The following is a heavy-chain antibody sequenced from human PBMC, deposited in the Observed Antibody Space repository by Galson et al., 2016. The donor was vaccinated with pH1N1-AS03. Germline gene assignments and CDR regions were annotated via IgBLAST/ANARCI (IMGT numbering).Heavy chain of an antibody. CDR1: RGSFGGAY. V-gene: IGHV4-34*12. D-gene: IGHD3-9*01. CDR3: ARIRPHYDFLTGYYMGKNWFDP. J-gene: IGHJ5*02. Sequence: ETLSLTCTVSRGSFGGAYWTWIRQPPGKGLEWIGEIIIGRGLPPTSNPSLKSRVTISVDTSKNQFSLKLSSVTAADTAMYNCARIRPHYDFLTGYYMGKNWFDPWGQGTLVTVSS. CDR2: IIIGRGLPP.